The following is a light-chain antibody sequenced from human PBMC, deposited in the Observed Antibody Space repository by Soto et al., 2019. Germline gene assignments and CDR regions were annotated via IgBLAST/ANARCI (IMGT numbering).Light chain of an antibody. CDR3: FSYTTSSAPYV. Sequence: QSALTQPASVSGSPGQSITISCTGTTSDDGGYNYVSWYQQHPGKAPKLMIYEVSNRPSGVSNRFSGSKSGNTASLTISGLQAEDEAAYYCFSYTTSSAPYVFGTGTKRHRP. J-gene: IGLJ1*01. V-gene: IGLV2-14*01. CDR2: EVS. CDR1: TSDDGGYNY.